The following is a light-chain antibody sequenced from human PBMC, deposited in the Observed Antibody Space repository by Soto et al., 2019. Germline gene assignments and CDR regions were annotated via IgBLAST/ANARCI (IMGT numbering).Light chain of an antibody. V-gene: IGKV3-20*01. CDR2: GAS. CDR3: QQYGSSPWT. J-gene: IGKJ1*01. CDR1: QSVSSSY. Sequence: EIVLTQSPGTLSLSPGERATLSCRASQSVSSSYLAWYQQKPGQAPRPLIYGASSRAIGIPDRFSGSGSGTDFTLIISRLEHEDFAVYYCQQYGSSPWTFGQGTKVDIK.